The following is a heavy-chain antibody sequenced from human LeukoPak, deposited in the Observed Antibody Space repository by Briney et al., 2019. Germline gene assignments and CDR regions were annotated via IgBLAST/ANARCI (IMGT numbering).Heavy chain of an antibody. CDR3: ARGGYSYTLNWFDP. CDR2: INHSGST. J-gene: IGHJ5*02. CDR1: GGSFSGYY. D-gene: IGHD5-18*01. Sequence: SETLSLTCAVYGGSFSGYYWSWIRQPPGKGLEWIGEINHSGSTNYNPSLKSRVTISVDTSKNQFSLKLSSVTAADTAVCYCARGGYSYTLNWFDPWGQGTLVTVSS. V-gene: IGHV4-34*01.